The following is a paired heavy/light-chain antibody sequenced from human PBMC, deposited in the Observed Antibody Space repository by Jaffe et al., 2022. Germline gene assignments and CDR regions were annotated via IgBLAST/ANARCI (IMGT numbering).Light chain of an antibody. V-gene: IGLV2-14*01. Sequence: QSALTQPASVSGSPGQSITISCTGTSSDVGGYNYVSWYQQHPGKAPKLMIYEVSNRPSGVSNRFSGSKSGNTASLTISGLQAEDEADYYCSSYTSSFYVFGTGTKVTVL. CDR3: SSYTSSFYV. J-gene: IGLJ1*01. CDR1: SSDVGGYNY. CDR2: EVS.
Heavy chain of an antibody. CDR2: IRSKAYGGTT. CDR3: TRSRGPFTEIVVVNRIDYYYYMDV. Sequence: EVQLVESGGGLVQPGRSLRLSCTASGFTFGDYAMSWVRQAPGKGLEWVGFIRSKAYGGTTEYAASVKGRFTISRDDSKSIAYLQMNSLKTEDTAVYYCTRSRGPFTEIVVVNRIDYYYYMDVWGKGTTVTVSS. CDR1: GFTFGDYA. J-gene: IGHJ6*03. D-gene: IGHD3-22*01. V-gene: IGHV3-49*04.